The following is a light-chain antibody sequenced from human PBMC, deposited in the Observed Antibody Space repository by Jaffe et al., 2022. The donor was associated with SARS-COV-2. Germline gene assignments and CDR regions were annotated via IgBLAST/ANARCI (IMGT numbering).Light chain of an antibody. V-gene: IGKV3-20*01. CDR1: QSVSSSY. CDR2: AAS. J-gene: IGKJ5*01. CDR3: QQYGNSPIT. Sequence: IVLTQSPGTLSLSPGERATLSCRASQSVSSSYLAWYQQRPGQAPSLLIFAASSRATDIPDRFSGSGSGTDFTLTISRLEPEDFAVYYCQQYGNSPITFGQGTRLEIK.